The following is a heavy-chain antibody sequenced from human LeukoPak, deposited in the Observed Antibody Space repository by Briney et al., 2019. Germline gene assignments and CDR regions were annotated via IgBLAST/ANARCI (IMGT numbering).Heavy chain of an antibody. CDR3: ARSFAGAYCGGDCYYYFDY. Sequence: PSETLSLTCTVSGGPISSSSYYWGWIRQPPGKGLGWIGSIYYSGSTYYNPSLKSRVTISVDTSKNQFSLKLSSVTAADTAVYYCARSFAGAYCGGDCYYYFDYWGQGTLVTVSS. CDR2: IYYSGST. J-gene: IGHJ4*02. D-gene: IGHD2-21*02. V-gene: IGHV4-39*01. CDR1: GGPISSSSYY.